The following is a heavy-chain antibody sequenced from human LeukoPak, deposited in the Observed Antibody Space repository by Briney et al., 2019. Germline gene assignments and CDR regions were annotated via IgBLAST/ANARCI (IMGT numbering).Heavy chain of an antibody. V-gene: IGHV1-2*02. CDR3: ARDRSGSGYDLGAVDY. J-gene: IGHJ4*02. D-gene: IGHD5-12*01. CDR2: INPNSGGT. CDR1: GYTFTGYY. Sequence: ASVKVSCKASGYTFTGYYMHWVRHAPGQGLEWMGWINPNSGGTNYAQKFQGRVTMTRDTSISTAYMELSKLRSDDTAVDYCARDRSGSGYDLGAVDYWGQGTLVTVSS.